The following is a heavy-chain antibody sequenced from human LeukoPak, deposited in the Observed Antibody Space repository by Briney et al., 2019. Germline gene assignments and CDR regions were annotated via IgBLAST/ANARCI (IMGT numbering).Heavy chain of an antibody. CDR1: GGSVSSYY. V-gene: IGHV4-59*02. Sequence: SETLSLTCTVSGGSVSSYYWSWIRQPPGKGLEWIANIYHTGSTNYNPSLSSRVTISIDTAKNQFSLKLTSVTAADTAVYYCARRGRNSSGWQDYLWGQGTLVTVSS. D-gene: IGHD6-25*01. CDR3: ARRGRNSSGWQDYL. J-gene: IGHJ4*02. CDR2: IYHTGST.